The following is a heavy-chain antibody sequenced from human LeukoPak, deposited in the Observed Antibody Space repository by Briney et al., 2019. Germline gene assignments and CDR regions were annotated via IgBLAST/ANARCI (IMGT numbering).Heavy chain of an antibody. CDR3: GKDPNGDYVGAFDF. V-gene: IGHV3-23*01. D-gene: IGHD4-17*01. CDR2: IRGTGGTT. J-gene: IGHJ3*01. CDR1: GFTSSDYA. Sequence: GGSLRLACAASGFTSSDYALIWVRQAPGKRLEWISAIRGTGGTTYSAGSVKGRCTISRDNSRNTVYLQMDSLRAEDTALYFCGKDPNGDYVGAFDFWGPGTMVTVSS.